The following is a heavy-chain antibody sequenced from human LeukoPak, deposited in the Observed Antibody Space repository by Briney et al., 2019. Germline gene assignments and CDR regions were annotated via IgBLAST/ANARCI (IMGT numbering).Heavy chain of an antibody. J-gene: IGHJ3*02. CDR3: ARPRIVAPHAFDI. CDR2: INPNSGGT. Sequence: ASVKVSCKASGYTFTGYYMHWVRQAPGQGLEWMGWINPNSGGTNYAQKFQGRVTMTRDTSISTAYMELSRLRSDDTAVYYCARPRIVAPHAFDIWGQGTMVTVSS. V-gene: IGHV1-2*02. D-gene: IGHD5-12*01. CDR1: GYTFTGYY.